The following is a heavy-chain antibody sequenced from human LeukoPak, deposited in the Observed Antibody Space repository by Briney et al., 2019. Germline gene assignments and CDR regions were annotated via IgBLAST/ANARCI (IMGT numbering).Heavy chain of an antibody. D-gene: IGHD2-2*01. J-gene: IGHJ3*02. CDR3: EAIVVVPAANAFDI. V-gene: IGHV4-4*02. CDR2: ISHSGST. Sequence: SETLSLTCAISGGSINSSNRWSWVRQPPGKGREWIGEISHSGSTDYNPSLKSRVTISVDRSKNQFSLKLSSVTAADTAVYYCEAIVVVPAANAFDIWGQGTMVTVSS. CDR1: GGSINSSNR.